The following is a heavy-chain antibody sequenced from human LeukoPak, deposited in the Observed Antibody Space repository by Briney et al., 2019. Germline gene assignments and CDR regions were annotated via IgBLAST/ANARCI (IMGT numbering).Heavy chain of an antibody. D-gene: IGHD1-26*01. Sequence: SETLSLTCTVSGGSISSSYWNWIRQPAGKGLEWIGRLYTSGSTNYNPSLKSRITMSVDTSKNQFSLKLSSVTAADTAVYYCARDSGSYSGHLYCDYWGQGTLVTVSS. V-gene: IGHV4-4*07. CDR2: LYTSGST. J-gene: IGHJ4*02. CDR3: ARDSGSYSGHLYCDY. CDR1: GGSISSSY.